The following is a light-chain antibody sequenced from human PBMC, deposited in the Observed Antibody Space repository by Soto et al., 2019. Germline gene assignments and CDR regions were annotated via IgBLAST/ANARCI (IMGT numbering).Light chain of an antibody. Sequence: QSVLTQPASMSGSPGQSITISCTGTSSDVGSYNLVSWYQQFPDKAPKLIIYDGSERPSGVSDRFSGSKSGNTASLTISGLRAEEEAEHQCSSYAPYSSFAYVFGTGTKVTV. CDR3: SSYAPYSSFAYV. CDR2: DGS. V-gene: IGLV2-23*03. J-gene: IGLJ1*01. CDR1: SSDVGSYNL.